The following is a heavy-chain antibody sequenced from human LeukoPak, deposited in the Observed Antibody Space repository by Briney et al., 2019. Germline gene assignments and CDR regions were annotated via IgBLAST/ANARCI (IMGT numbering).Heavy chain of an antibody. CDR2: IEKDGSNK. CDR1: GFTFKTYG. D-gene: IGHD3-10*01. CDR3: AKDLERGPAVPKY. Sequence: PGGSLRLSCAASGFTFKTYGMHWVRQAPGKGLDWVAFIEKDGSNKYYADSVKGRFTVSRDNSKNRLYLQMNSLRPEETALYYCAKDLERGPAVPKYWGQGTLVIVSS. V-gene: IGHV3-30*02. J-gene: IGHJ4*02.